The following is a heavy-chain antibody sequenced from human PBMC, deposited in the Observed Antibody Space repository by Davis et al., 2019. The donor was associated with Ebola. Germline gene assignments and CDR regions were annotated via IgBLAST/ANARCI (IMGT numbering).Heavy chain of an antibody. V-gene: IGHV3-74*01. CDR1: GFTFSSYW. CDR2: INGDGSSR. CDR3: ARDPPNLGGAFDI. J-gene: IGHJ3*02. D-gene: IGHD3-3*01. Sequence: PGGSLRLSCAASGFTFSSYWMSWVRQGSGKGLVWVSRINGDGSSRTYVDSVKGRFTISRDNAKNSLYLQMYSLRDEGTAVYYCARDPPNLGGAFDIWGQGTMVTVSS.